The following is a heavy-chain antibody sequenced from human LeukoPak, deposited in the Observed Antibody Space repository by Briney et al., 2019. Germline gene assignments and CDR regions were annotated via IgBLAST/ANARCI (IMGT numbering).Heavy chain of an antibody. CDR2: ISYDGSNK. J-gene: IGHJ4*02. CDR3: AREYQWLVGVDY. D-gene: IGHD6-19*01. V-gene: IGHV3-30*04. CDR1: GFTFSSYA. Sequence: GSLRLSCAASGFTFSSYAMHWVRQPPGKGLEWVAVISYDGSNKYYADSVKGRFTITRDNSKNTLYLQVNSLRAEDTAVYYCAREYQWLVGVDYWGQGTLVTVSS.